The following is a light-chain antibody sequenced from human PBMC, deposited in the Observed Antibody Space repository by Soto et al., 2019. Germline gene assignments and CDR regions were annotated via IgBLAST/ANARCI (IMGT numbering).Light chain of an antibody. V-gene: IGLV2-14*01. CDR3: SSFASTYTLL. CDR2: EVT. J-gene: IGLJ2*01. Sequence: QSVLTQPASVSGSPGQSITISCTGSSSDIGVFNYVSWYQQTPGNAPKIIIFEVTNRPSGVSNRFSGSKSGNTASLTISGLQAEDEADYYCSSFASTYTLLFGGGTKSPS. CDR1: SSDIGVFNY.